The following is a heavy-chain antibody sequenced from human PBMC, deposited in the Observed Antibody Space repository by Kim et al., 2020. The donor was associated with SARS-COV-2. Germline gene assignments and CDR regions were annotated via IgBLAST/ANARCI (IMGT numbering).Heavy chain of an antibody. CDR3: AREGVGATDY. J-gene: IGHJ4*02. Sequence: SANYNPSLKSRVTISIDTSKNQFSLKLSSVTAADTAVYYCAREGVGATDYWGQGTLVTVSS. CDR2: SA. D-gene: IGHD1-26*01. V-gene: IGHV4-59*01.